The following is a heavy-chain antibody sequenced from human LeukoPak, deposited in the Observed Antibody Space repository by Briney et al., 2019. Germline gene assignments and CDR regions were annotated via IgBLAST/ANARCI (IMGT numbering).Heavy chain of an antibody. Sequence: GGSLRLSCAASGFIFNSYWMSWIRQAPGKGLEWVSYISSSGSTIYYADSVKGRFTISRDNAKNSLYLQMNSLRAEDTAVYYCARVYGDYPYHMDVWGKGTTVTVSS. D-gene: IGHD4-17*01. CDR1: GFIFNSYW. J-gene: IGHJ6*03. CDR2: ISSSGSTI. CDR3: ARVYGDYPYHMDV. V-gene: IGHV3-11*04.